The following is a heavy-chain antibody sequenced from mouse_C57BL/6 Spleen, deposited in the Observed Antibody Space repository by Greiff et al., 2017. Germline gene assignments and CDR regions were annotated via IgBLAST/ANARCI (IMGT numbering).Heavy chain of an antibody. J-gene: IGHJ2*01. V-gene: IGHV1-53*01. CDR2: INPSNGGT. Sequence: QVQLQQPGTELVKPGASGYTFTSYWMHWVKQRPGQGLEWIGNINPSNGGTNYNEKFKSKATLTVDKSSSTAYMQLSSLTSEDSAVYYCARLLTDDWGQGTTLTVSS. CDR3: ARLLTDD. D-gene: IGHD2-1*01. CDR1: GYTFTSYW.